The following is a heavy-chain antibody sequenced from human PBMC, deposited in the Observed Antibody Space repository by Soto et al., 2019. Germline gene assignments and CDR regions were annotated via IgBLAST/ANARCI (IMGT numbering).Heavy chain of an antibody. CDR1: GFTFSSYS. J-gene: IGHJ4*02. D-gene: IGHD5-18*01. Sequence: PGGSLRLSCAASGFTFSSYSMNWVRQAPGKGLEWVSSISSSSSYIYYADSVKGRFTISRDNAKNSLYLQMNSLRAKDTAVYYCARSGYSYGSFDYWGQGTLVTVSS. V-gene: IGHV3-21*01. CDR2: ISSSSSYI. CDR3: ARSGYSYGSFDY.